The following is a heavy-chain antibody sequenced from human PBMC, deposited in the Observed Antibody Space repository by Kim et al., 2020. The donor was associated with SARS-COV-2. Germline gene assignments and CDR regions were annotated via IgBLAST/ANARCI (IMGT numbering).Heavy chain of an antibody. J-gene: IGHJ3*02. Sequence: GGSLRLSCAASGLTFSGSPMHWVRQASGKGLEWVGRIRSKANSYATGYGASVKGRFTISRDDSKNTAYLEMNGLKTEDTAVYYCTRIPATTLAFWDAFDILSQGTMVTVSS. V-gene: IGHV3-73*01. CDR3: TRIPATTLAFWDAFDI. D-gene: IGHD1-1*01. CDR1: GLTFSGSP. CDR2: IRSKANSYAT.